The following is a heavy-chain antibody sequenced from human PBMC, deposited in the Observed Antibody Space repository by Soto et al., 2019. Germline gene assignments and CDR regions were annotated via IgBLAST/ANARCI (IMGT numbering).Heavy chain of an antibody. J-gene: IGHJ3*02. CDR1: GFTFSSYX. CDR3: ARDPPPRYDFWSGYYTGAFDI. D-gene: IGHD3-3*01. CDR2: IKQDGSEK. Sequence: GGSRRLACAASGFTFSSYXXIWVRQAPGKGLEWVANIKQDGSEKYYVDSVKGRFTISRDNAKNSLYLQMNSLRAEDTAVYYCARDPPPRYDFWSGYYTGAFDICGQGTMVTVSS. V-gene: IGHV3-7*03.